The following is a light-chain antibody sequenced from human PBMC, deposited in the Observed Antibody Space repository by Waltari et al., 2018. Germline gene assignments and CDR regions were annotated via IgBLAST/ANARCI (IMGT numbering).Light chain of an antibody. Sequence: QPVLTQPPSASGTPGQRVPISCSGSSSHIGSNYVYWYQQLPGPTPKLLIYRNNQRPSGVPDRFSGSKSGTSASLAISGLRSEDEADYYCAAWDDSLSGQVFGGGTKLTVL. J-gene: IGLJ2*01. CDR2: RNN. V-gene: IGLV1-47*01. CDR3: AAWDDSLSGQV. CDR1: SSHIGSNY.